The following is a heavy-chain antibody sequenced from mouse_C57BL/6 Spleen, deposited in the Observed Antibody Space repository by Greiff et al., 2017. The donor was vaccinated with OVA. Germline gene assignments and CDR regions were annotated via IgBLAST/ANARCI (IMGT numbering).Heavy chain of an antibody. CDR3: ASESTAQAWFAY. J-gene: IGHJ3*01. V-gene: IGHV5-4*01. CDR1: GFTFSSYA. Sequence: EVQVVESGGGLVKPGGSLKLSCAASGFTFSSYAMSWVRQTPEKRLEWVATISDGGSYTYYPDNVKGRFTISRDNAKNNLYLQMSHLKSEDTAMYYCASESTAQAWFAYWGQGTLVTVSA. D-gene: IGHD1-2*01. CDR2: ISDGGSYT.